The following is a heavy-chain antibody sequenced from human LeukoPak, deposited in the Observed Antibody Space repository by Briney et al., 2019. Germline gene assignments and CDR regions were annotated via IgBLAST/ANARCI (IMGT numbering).Heavy chain of an antibody. J-gene: IGHJ4*02. CDR1: GGSISSGGYY. CDR3: ARVNGQAAAPWYFDY. CDR2: IYYSGST. Sequence: PSETLSLTCTVSGGSISSGGYYWSWIRQHPGKGLEWIGYIYYSGSTYYNPSLKSRVTISVDTSKNQFSLKLSSVTAADTAVYYCARVNGQAAAPWYFDYWGQGTLVTVSS. D-gene: IGHD6-13*01. V-gene: IGHV4-31*03.